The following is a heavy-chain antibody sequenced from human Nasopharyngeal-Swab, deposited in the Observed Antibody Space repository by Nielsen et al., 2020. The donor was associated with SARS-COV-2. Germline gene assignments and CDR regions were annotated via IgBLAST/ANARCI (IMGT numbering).Heavy chain of an antibody. CDR3: ARKGLYDSSGYPFDP. Sequence: GESLKISCAASGFTFSSYEMNWVRKAPGKGLEWVSYISSSGSTIYYADSVKGRFTISRDNAKNSLYLQMNSLRAEDMAVYYCARKGLYDSSGYPFDPWGQGSLVTVSS. J-gene: IGHJ5*02. D-gene: IGHD3-22*01. CDR2: ISSSGSTI. V-gene: IGHV3-48*03. CDR1: GFTFSSYE.